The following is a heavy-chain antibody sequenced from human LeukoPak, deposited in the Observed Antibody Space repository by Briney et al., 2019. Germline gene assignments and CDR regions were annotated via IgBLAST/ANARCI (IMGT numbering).Heavy chain of an antibody. CDR3: ARGRYCSADICSGGDAFDI. V-gene: IGHV4-4*07. D-gene: IGHD2-15*01. CDR2: IHTCGST. Sequence: SETLSLTCTVSGGSINNYYWSWIRQPAGKGLEWIGRIHTCGSTNYNPSLKSRVTMSVDTSKNQFSLKLSSVTAADTAVYYCARGRYCSADICSGGDAFDIWGQGTMVSVSS. J-gene: IGHJ3*02. CDR1: GGSINNYY.